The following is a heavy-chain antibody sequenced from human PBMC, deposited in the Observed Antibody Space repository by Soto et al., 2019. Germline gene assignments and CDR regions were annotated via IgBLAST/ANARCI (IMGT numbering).Heavy chain of an antibody. CDR3: ARYRFTATWSKFDY. D-gene: IGHD3-16*02. CDR2: ISSRGRT. Sequence: QVYLQESGPGLVRSSQTLSLYCAVSGVTISSDSYHWSWILQRPGKGLEWVGFISSRGRTYYNPSLKSRITMSADTSKSQFSLHLTSVTAADTAMYFCARYRFTATWSKFDYWGQGSLVTVSS. CDR1: GVTISSDSYH. J-gene: IGHJ4*02. V-gene: IGHV4-31*11.